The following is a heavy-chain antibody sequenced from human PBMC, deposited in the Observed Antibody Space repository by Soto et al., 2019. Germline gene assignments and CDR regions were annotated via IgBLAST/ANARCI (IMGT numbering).Heavy chain of an antibody. Sequence: QVQQLESGPGLVKPWDTLSLTCTVSGAYISEFSWSWIRQPAGKGLEWIGRITVNGNTQYNPSFRSRFTMSMDTSRNQFSLNLQSATAADTALYYCARESGEYWTYGAHWGQGTLVTVSS. CDR2: ITVNGNT. J-gene: IGHJ1*01. V-gene: IGHV4-4*07. D-gene: IGHD1-7*01. CDR3: ARESGEYWTYGAH. CDR1: GAYISEFS.